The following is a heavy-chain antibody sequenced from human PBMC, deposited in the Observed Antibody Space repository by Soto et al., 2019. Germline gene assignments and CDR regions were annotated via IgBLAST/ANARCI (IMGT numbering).Heavy chain of an antibody. CDR2: TIPIIGTT. D-gene: IGHD5-18*01. Sequence: GASVKVSCKASGDTLSTHGISWVRQAPGQGLEWMGGTIPIIGTTDYAEKFQGRVTITADESTTTSYMALSSLRPDDTAVYYCAAGDSSDTGDHWGQGTLVTVSS. CDR3: AAGDSSDTGDH. V-gene: IGHV1-69*13. J-gene: IGHJ4*02. CDR1: GDTLSTHG.